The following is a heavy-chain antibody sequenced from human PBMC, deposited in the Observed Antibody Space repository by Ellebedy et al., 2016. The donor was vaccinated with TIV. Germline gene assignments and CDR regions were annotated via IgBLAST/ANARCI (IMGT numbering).Heavy chain of an antibody. Sequence: GGSLRLSXAASGFTFSSYSINLVRQAPGKGLEWVSSISSTSSSTYYAGSVKGRFTISRDNAKNSLFLQMSSLRPEDTAVYYCARDPITVAGGGSFDYWGQGTLVTVSS. CDR2: ISSTSSST. D-gene: IGHD6-19*01. V-gene: IGHV3-21*01. J-gene: IGHJ4*02. CDR1: GFTFSSYS. CDR3: ARDPITVAGGGSFDY.